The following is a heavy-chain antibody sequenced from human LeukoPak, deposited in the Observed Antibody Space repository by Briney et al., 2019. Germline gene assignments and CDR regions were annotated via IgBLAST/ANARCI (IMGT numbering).Heavy chain of an antibody. CDR1: GFTFSSYD. Sequence: GGSLRLSCAASGFTFSSYDMHWVRQATGKGLEWVSAIGTAGDTYYPGSVKGRFTISRENAKNSLYLQMSSLRAGDTAVYYCARGEVGATFLFDYWGQGTLVTVSS. V-gene: IGHV3-13*01. J-gene: IGHJ4*02. CDR2: IGTAGDT. CDR3: ARGEVGATFLFDY. D-gene: IGHD1-26*01.